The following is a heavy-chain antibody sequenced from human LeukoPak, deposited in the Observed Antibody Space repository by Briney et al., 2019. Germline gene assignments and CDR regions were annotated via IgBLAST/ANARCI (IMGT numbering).Heavy chain of an antibody. CDR2: ISNYFGVT. Sequence: ASVKVSCKASGYTFTGYYMHWVRQAPGQGLEWMGWISNYFGVTHYAEKFEDRITMTVDTSTTTVYMELRSLKYDDTAIYYCARDSDYSGNGNGDWFDPWGQGTVVTVSS. V-gene: IGHV1-18*04. J-gene: IGHJ5*02. CDR3: ARDSDYSGNGNGDWFDP. CDR1: GYTFTGYY. D-gene: IGHD4-11*01.